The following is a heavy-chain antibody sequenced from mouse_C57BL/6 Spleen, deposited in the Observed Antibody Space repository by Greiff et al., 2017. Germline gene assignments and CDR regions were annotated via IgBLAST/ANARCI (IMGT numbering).Heavy chain of an antibody. CDR3: ARDRDSSGYVGYAMDY. CDR2: INYDGSST. V-gene: IGHV5-16*01. CDR1: GFTFSDYY. Sequence: EVQLKESEGGLVQPGSSMKLSCTASGFTFSDYYMAWVRQVPEKGLEWVANINYDGSSTYYLDSLKSRFIISRDNAKNILYLQMSSLKSEDTATYYCARDRDSSGYVGYAMDYWGQGTSVTVSS. D-gene: IGHD3-2*02. J-gene: IGHJ4*01.